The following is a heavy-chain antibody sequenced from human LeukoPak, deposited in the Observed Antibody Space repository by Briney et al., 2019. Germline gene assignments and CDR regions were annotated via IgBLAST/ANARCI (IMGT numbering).Heavy chain of an antibody. J-gene: IGHJ3*02. CDR2: ISGSGGST. CDR3: AKAGSMIVPWGAFDI. V-gene: IGHV3-23*01. D-gene: IGHD3-22*01. CDR1: GFTFSCYA. Sequence: GGPLRLSCAASGFTFSCYAMSWVRQAPGKGLEWVSAISGSGGSTYYADSVKGRFTISRDNSKNTLYLQMNSLRAEDTAVYYCAKAGSMIVPWGAFDIWGQGTMVTVSS.